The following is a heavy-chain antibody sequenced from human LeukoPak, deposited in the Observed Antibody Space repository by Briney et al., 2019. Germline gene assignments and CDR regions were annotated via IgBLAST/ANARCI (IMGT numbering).Heavy chain of an antibody. V-gene: IGHV3-74*01. CDR3: ARDLNYNFDY. CDR2: IDIDGNT. CDR1: GFTFSSYW. D-gene: IGHD5-24*01. Sequence: GGSLRLSCAASGFTFSSYWMHWVRQAPGKGLVWVSRIDIDGNTNYADSVKGRFTISRDNTKDTVYLQMNSLRAEDTAVYYCARDLNYNFDYWGQGALVTVSS. J-gene: IGHJ4*02.